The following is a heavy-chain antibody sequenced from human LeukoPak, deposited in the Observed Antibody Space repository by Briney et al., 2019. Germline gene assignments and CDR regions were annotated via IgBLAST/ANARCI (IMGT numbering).Heavy chain of an antibody. J-gene: IGHJ4*02. CDR1: GGTFSSYA. D-gene: IGHD1-26*01. V-gene: IGHV1-69*01. CDR3: ATSGSYYFDY. CDR2: IIPIFGTA. Sequence: GASVKVSCKASGGTFSSYAISWVRQAPGQGLEWMGGIIPIFGTADYAQKFQGRVTITADESTSIAHMELSSLRSEDTAVYYCATSGSYYFDYWGQGTLVTVSS.